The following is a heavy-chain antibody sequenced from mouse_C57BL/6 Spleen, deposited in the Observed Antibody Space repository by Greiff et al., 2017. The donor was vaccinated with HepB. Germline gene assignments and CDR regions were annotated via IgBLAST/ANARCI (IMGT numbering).Heavy chain of an antibody. CDR2: IYPGDGDT. J-gene: IGHJ2*01. D-gene: IGHD1-1*01. Sequence: QVQLQQSGPELVKPGASVKISCKASGYAFSSSWMNWVKQRPGKGLEWIGRIYPGDGDTNYNGKFKGKATLTADKSSSTAYMQLSSLTSEDSAVYFCARYYGSSYGFDYWGQGTTLTVSS. CDR3: ARYYGSSYGFDY. V-gene: IGHV1-82*01. CDR1: GYAFSSSW.